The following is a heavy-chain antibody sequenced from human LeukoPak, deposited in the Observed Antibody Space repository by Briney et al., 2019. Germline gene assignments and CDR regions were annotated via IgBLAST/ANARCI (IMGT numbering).Heavy chain of an antibody. CDR2: ISGTGGST. D-gene: IGHD3-22*01. CDR1: GFTFSDYP. CDR3: AKECGRDYDDRAFDI. J-gene: IGHJ3*02. V-gene: IGHV3-23*01. Sequence: GGSLRLSCAASGFTFSDYPMNWVRQSPERGLEWVSAISGTGGSTSYADSLKGRFTISRDNSKNTLYLQMSSLTAEDTAVYYCAKECGRDYDDRAFDIWGQGTMVTVSS.